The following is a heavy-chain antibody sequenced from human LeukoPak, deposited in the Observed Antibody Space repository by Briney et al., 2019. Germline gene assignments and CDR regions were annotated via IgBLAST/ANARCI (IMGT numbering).Heavy chain of an antibody. V-gene: IGHV5-51*01. CDR1: GYTFTTYW. J-gene: IGHJ4*02. Sequence: PGESLKISCKGSGYTFTTYWIGWVRQMPGKGLEWMGIIYPGDSDTRYSPSFQGQVTISADKSISTAYLQWSSLKASDTAMYYCASTMVRGWPEIDYWGQGTLVTVSS. CDR3: ASTMVRGWPEIDY. D-gene: IGHD3-10*01. CDR2: IYPGDSDT.